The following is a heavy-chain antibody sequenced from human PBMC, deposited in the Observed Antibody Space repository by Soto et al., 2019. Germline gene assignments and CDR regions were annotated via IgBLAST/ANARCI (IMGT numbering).Heavy chain of an antibody. CDR1: GGSISSSSYY. Sequence: QLQLQESGPGLVKPSETLSLTCTVSGGSISSSSYYWGWIRQPPGKGLEWIGSIYYSGSTYYNPSLKSRVTIAVDTSKNQFSLKRSSVTAAGTAVYYCARLYCVGDCYWGYWYFALWGRGTLVTVSS. J-gene: IGHJ2*01. D-gene: IGHD2-21*02. CDR3: ARLYCVGDCYWGYWYFAL. CDR2: IYYSGST. V-gene: IGHV4-39*01.